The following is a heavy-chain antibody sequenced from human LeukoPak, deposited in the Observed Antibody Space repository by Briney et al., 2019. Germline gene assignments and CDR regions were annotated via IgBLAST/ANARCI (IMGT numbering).Heavy chain of an antibody. D-gene: IGHD5-24*01. V-gene: IGHV3-23*01. CDR2: VRASGVGT. J-gene: IGHJ5*02. CDR3: IRDFRSADL. Sequence: GGSLRLSCAASGFTFSDHVMSWVRQAPGKGLEWVSSVRASGVGTHYADSVKGRFTISRDNAKNTVYLEMNSLSVEDTASYYCIRDFRSADLWGQGTLVTVTS. CDR1: GFTFSDHV.